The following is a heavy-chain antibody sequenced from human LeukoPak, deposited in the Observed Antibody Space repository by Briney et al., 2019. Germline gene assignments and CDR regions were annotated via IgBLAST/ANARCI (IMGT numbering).Heavy chain of an antibody. V-gene: IGHV4-4*09. CDR1: VGSISSCY. CDR3: ARHPSWAGSPSYYYMDV. J-gene: IGHJ6*03. Sequence: PSETLSLTCTVSVGSISSCYGSWIRQPPGEGLEWIWYIYTSVSTNYNTSLKSRVTISVDTSKNQLSLKLSSVTAADTAVYYCARHPSWAGSPSYYYMDVWGKGTTVSVSS. CDR2: IYTSVST. D-gene: IGHD1-26*01.